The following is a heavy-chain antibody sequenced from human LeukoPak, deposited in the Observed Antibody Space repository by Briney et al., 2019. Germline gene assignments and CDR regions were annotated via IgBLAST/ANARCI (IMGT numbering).Heavy chain of an antibody. V-gene: IGHV4-61*02. CDR2: IYTSGST. D-gene: IGHD1-7*01. CDR1: GGSLSSGSYY. J-gene: IGHJ5*02. CDR3: ARLMETGTTVDP. Sequence: SETLSLTCTVSGGSLSSGSYYWSWIRQPAGKGLEWIGRIYTSGSTYYNPSLKSRVTISVDTSKNQFSLKLSSVTAADTAVYYCARLMETGTTVDPWGQGTLVTVSS.